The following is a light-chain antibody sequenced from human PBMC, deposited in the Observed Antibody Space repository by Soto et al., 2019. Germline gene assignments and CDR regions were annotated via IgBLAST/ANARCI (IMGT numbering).Light chain of an antibody. J-gene: IGKJ1*01. CDR3: QQRSNWPVT. V-gene: IGKV3-11*01. Sequence: EIVLTQSPATLSLSPGERATLSCRASQSVSSYLAWYQQKPGQAPRLLIYDASSRATGIPARFSGSGSGTEFTLTLSSLEPVDFAVYYCQQRSNWPVTFGQGTKVEIK. CDR1: QSVSSY. CDR2: DAS.